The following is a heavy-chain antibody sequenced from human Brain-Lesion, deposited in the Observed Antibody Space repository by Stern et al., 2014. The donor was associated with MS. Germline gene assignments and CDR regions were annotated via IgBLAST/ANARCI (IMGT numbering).Heavy chain of an antibody. J-gene: IGHJ6*02. CDR2: INPKTGGT. D-gene: IGHD3-3*01. Sequence: VQLVESGAEVKKPGASVKVSCKTSGYIFTGYYIQWVRQAPGQGLERMEWINPKTGGTKYAQKFQGRVTMSRDTSISTAYVELSSLTSDDTAVYYCARDQRGITIFGVVTDYYYLGMDVWGQGTTVTVSS. V-gene: IGHV1-2*02. CDR3: ARDQRGITIFGVVTDYYYLGMDV. CDR1: GYIFTGYY.